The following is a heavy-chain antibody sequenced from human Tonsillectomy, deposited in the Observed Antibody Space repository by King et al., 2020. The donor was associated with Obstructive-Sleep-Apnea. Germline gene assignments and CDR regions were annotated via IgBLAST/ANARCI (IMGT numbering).Heavy chain of an antibody. J-gene: IGHJ4*02. CDR3: ARKHIKEQLDDFDY. CDR1: GYTFTSYG. V-gene: IGHV1-18*04. CDR2: ISAYNGNT. D-gene: IGHD6-13*01. Sequence: QLVQSGADVKKPGASVKVSCKASGYTFTSYGISWVRQAPGQGLEWMGWISAYNGNTNYAQKRQGRVTMTTDTSTSTAYMELRSLRSDDTAVYYCARKHIKEQLDDFDYWGQGTLVTVSS.